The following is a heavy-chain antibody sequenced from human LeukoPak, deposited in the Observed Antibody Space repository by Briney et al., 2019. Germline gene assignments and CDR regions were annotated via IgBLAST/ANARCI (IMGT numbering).Heavy chain of an antibody. J-gene: IGHJ3*02. V-gene: IGHV4-59*01. Sequence: SETLSLTCTVSGGSISSYYWSWIRQPPGKGLEWIGYIYYSGSTNYNPSLKSRVTISVDTSKNQFSLKLSSVTAADSAVYYCARSDYSGSGTYTEFDAFDIWGQGPMVTVSS. D-gene: IGHD3-10*01. CDR1: GGSISSYY. CDR3: ARSDYSGSGTYTEFDAFDI. CDR2: IYYSGST.